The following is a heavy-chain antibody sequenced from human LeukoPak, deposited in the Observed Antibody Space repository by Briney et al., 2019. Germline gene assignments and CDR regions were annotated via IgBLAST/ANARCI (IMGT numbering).Heavy chain of an antibody. Sequence: ASVKISCKASGYSFTSYGISWVRQAPGQGLEWMGWISTYAGNTNYAQKVQDRVTMTTDSSTSTAYMELRSLRSDDTAVYYCAKDLGRYRNNFFDYWGQGTTVTVSS. D-gene: IGHD1-26*01. J-gene: IGHJ4*03. CDR1: GYSFTSYG. CDR3: AKDLGRYRNNFFDY. V-gene: IGHV1-18*04. CDR2: ISTYAGNT.